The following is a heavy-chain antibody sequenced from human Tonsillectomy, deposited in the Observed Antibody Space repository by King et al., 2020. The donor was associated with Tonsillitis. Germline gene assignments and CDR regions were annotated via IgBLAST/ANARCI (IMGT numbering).Heavy chain of an antibody. V-gene: IGHV3-9*01. CDR1: GFSFDDYA. J-gene: IGHJ2*01. CDR3: AKGTMQEAGYFDL. CDR2: ISWNSVSI. D-gene: IGHD4/OR15-4a*01. Sequence: VQLVESGGGLVKPGRSLRLACAASGFSFDDYAMHWVRQAPGKGLEWVSGISWNSVSIGSADSVKGRFTISRDNAKNSLYLQMNRLRDEDTALYYCAKGTMQEAGYFDLWGRGTLVTVSS.